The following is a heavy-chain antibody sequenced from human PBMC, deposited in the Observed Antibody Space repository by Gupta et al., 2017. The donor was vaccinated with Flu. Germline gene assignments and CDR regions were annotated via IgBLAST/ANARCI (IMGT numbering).Heavy chain of an antibody. J-gene: IGHJ3*02. CDR2: VYYSGIT. CDR1: GGSIRGSPYY. CDR3: ARHCRLYRGTYLPHFDI. D-gene: IGHD1-26*01. Sequence: QLQLQESGPGLVKPSEILSLNCTVSGGSIRGSPYYWGYVRQSPGKGLEWIGSVYYSGITYYKPSRKRRVSMSVDTYKNQCDLQLTSVNYKDTYMYYCARHCRLYRGTYLPHFDIWGQGTMVTVSS. V-gene: IGHV4-39*01.